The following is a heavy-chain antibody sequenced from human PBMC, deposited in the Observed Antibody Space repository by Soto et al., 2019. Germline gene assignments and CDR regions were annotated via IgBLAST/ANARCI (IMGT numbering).Heavy chain of an antibody. J-gene: IGHJ4*02. CDR2: ISGIGGST. CDR1: GFTFTDYA. Sequence: GGSLRLSCAASGFTFTDYALGWVRQAPGKGLEWVATISGIGGSTYLADSVKGRLSISRDNSKSTVSLLMNSLRAEDTAVYFCARGSSGYISSWYYFDYWGRGTLVTVSS. V-gene: IGHV3-23*01. D-gene: IGHD6-13*01. CDR3: ARGSSGYISSWYYFDY.